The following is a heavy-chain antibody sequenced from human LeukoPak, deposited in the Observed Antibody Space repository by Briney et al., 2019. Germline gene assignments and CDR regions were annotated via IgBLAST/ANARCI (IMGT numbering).Heavy chain of an antibody. CDR2: ISGGGSNT. CDR3: AKVGVRYCSGGSCSPPNFFDY. J-gene: IGHJ4*02. Sequence: PGGSLRLSCAASGFTFSTYAMSWVRQAPGKGLEWVSAISGGGSNTYYADSVKGRFTISRDNSRNTLYLQMNGLRAEDTAVYYCAKVGVRYCSGGSCSPPNFFDYWGQGTLVTVSS. V-gene: IGHV3-23*01. D-gene: IGHD2-15*01. CDR1: GFTFSTYA.